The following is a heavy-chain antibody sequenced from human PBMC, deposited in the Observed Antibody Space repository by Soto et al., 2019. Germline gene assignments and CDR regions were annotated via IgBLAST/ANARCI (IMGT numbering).Heavy chain of an antibody. CDR1: GFSLSSSHVA. CDR3: AHGSGWLFDY. Sequence: QITLKESGPTLVKPTQTLTLTCTFTGFSLSSSHVAVGWIRQPPGKAPECLAFIYWDGNEHYSPSLRSRLTLTKDTSKNQLFLTMADMDPEDTATYCCAHGSGWLFDYWGQGTRVTVSS. CDR2: IYWDGNE. D-gene: IGHD6-19*01. J-gene: IGHJ4*02. V-gene: IGHV2-5*02.